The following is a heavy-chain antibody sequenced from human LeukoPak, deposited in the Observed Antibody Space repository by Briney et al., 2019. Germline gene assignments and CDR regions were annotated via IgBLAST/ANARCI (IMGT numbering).Heavy chain of an antibody. Sequence: GESLKISCQTSGFTFTDYWIGWVRQMPGKGLEWMGIIHPGDSDTKYSPSFRGQVTMSADKSTNTAYLQWGSLKASDTAMYFCARGDASMATGFNYWGQGTLVTVSS. CDR1: GFTFTDYW. CDR2: IHPGDSDT. V-gene: IGHV5-51*01. D-gene: IGHD6-6*01. J-gene: IGHJ4*02. CDR3: ARGDASMATGFNY.